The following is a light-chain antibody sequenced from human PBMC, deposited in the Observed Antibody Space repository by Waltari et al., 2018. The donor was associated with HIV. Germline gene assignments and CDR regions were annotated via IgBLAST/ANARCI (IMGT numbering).Light chain of an antibody. Sequence: SYVLTQPPSVSVAPGQTARITCGGDNIGSQSVHWYQQKPGPAPLLVVFDDGDRPSGIPERFYGSTAGNTATLTIVRVEAGDEADYYCQLWDTTSDHPVFGGGTKLTVL. CDR2: DDG. J-gene: IGLJ3*02. V-gene: IGLV3-21*02. CDR3: QLWDTTSDHPV. CDR1: NIGSQS.